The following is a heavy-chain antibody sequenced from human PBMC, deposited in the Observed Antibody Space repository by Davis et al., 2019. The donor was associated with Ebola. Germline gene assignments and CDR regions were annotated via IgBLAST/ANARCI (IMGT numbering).Heavy chain of an antibody. J-gene: IGHJ6*02. CDR2: ISAYNGNT. Sequence: ASVKVSCKASGYTFTSYGISWVRQAPGQGLEWMGWISAYNGNTNYAQKLQGRVTMTTDTSTSTAYMELRSLRSNDTAVYYCARDGYKAVRGDYYYYGMDVWGQGTTVTVSS. CDR3: ARDGYKAVRGDYYYYGMDV. V-gene: IGHV1-18*04. CDR1: GYTFTSYG. D-gene: IGHD5-12*01.